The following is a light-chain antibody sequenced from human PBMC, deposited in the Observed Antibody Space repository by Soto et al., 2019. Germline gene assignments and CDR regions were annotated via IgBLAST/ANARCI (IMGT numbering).Light chain of an antibody. CDR3: HQQNNWHPVT. CDR1: QSISSS. V-gene: IGKV3-15*01. J-gene: IGKJ2*01. CDR2: GAS. Sequence: EIVMTQSPATLSVSPGERATLSCRASQSISSSLAWYQQKPGQAPRLLIYGASTRSTGIPSRFSGSRSGTELTLTISSLQPDDVVVYYCHQQNNWHPVTFGQGTKVEIK.